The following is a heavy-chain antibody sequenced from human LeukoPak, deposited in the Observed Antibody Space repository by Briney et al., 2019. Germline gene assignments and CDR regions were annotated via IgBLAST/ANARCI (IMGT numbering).Heavy chain of an antibody. CDR3: ARHKRGLRQWLVLGVFDY. V-gene: IGHV4-34*01. CDR1: GGSFSGYY. D-gene: IGHD6-19*01. CDR2: INHSGST. J-gene: IGHJ4*02. Sequence: SETLSLTCAVYGGSFSGYYWSWIRQPPGKGLEWIGEINHSGSTNYNPSLKSRVTISVDTSKNQFSLKLSSVTAADTAVYYCARHKRGLRQWLVLGVFDYWGQGTLVTVSS.